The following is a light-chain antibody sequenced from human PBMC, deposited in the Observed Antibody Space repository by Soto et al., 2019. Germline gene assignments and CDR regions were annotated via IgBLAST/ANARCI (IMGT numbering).Light chain of an antibody. CDR3: MQALQAPGT. J-gene: IGKJ2*02. CDR2: LGS. CDR1: QSLLFINGYNY. Sequence: DVVMTQSPLSLPVTPGEPASISCRSSQSLLFINGYNYLDWYLQKPGQSPQLLIYLGSNRASRVPDRFSGSGSGTDFTLKISRVEADDVGVYYCMQALQAPGTFGQGTKLEIK. V-gene: IGKV2-28*01.